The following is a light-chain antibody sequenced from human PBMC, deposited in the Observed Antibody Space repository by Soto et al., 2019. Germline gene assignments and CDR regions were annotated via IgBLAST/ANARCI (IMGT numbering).Light chain of an antibody. V-gene: IGKV3-11*01. CDR3: QQRSNWPPWT. Sequence: IVLTQSPGTLSLSPEERATLSCRASQSVSSYLAWYQQKPGQAPRLLIYDASNRATGIPARFSGSGSGTDFALTISSLEPEDFAVYYCQQRSNWPPWTFGQG. J-gene: IGKJ1*01. CDR1: QSVSSY. CDR2: DAS.